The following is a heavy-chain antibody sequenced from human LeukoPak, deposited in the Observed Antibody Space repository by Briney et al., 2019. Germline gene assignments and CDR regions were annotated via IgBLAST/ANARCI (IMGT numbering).Heavy chain of an antibody. V-gene: IGHV4-59*08. CDR2: IYHSGST. D-gene: IGHD3-10*01. CDR3: ARHAGYYFDSGRSFDP. J-gene: IGHJ5*02. CDR1: GGSISSYY. Sequence: SETLSLTCTVSGGSISSYYWSWIRQPPGQRLEWIGYIYHSGSTNYNPSLKSRVTISADTSKNQFSLKLSSVTAADTAVYYCARHAGYYFDSGRSFDPWGQGTLVTVSS.